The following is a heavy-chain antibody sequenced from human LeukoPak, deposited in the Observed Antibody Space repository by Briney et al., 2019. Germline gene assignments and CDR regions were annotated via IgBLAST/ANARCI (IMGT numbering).Heavy chain of an antibody. CDR2: IYCGGST. J-gene: IGHJ6*03. Sequence: SETLSLTCTVSGCSISSSSFYWVWIRQPPGKGLVWIGSIYCGGSTYYNPSRESRVTISVDTSNYQFFLKLSSLAAADTAVYSCARLGGSGSYYSYYYYMDVWGKGTTVPVSS. CDR1: GCSISSSSFY. D-gene: IGHD1-26*01. V-gene: IGHV4-39*01. CDR3: ARLGGSGSYYSYYYYMDV.